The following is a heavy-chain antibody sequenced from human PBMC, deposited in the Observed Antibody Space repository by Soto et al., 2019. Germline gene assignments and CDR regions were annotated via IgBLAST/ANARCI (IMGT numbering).Heavy chain of an antibody. CDR2: IYSSGTT. CDR1: GGSISSYY. CDR3: ATLSSGYSNCFDP. Sequence: SSETLSLTCTVSGGSISSYYWTWIRQSPGKGLEWIGYIYSSGTTNYNPSLKSRITLSVDTSKNQFSLKLNSVTAADTAVYYCATLSSGYSNCFDPWGQGTLVTVS. J-gene: IGHJ5*02. D-gene: IGHD3-22*01. V-gene: IGHV4-59*01.